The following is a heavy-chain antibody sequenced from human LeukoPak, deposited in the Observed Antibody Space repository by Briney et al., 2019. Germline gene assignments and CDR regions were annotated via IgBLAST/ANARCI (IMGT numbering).Heavy chain of an antibody. CDR1: GFTFSSYA. D-gene: IGHD3-10*01. CDR2: FSGGCGST. Sequence: GGSLRLSCAASGFTFSSYAMSWVRQAPCKGVEWVLAFSGGCGSTYYSDSVTGRFTISRDNSKNTLYLQINSLRAEDTAVYYCSKWIPMVPGVMDYWGQGTLVTVSS. V-gene: IGHV3-23*01. J-gene: IGHJ4*02. CDR3: SKWIPMVPGVMDY.